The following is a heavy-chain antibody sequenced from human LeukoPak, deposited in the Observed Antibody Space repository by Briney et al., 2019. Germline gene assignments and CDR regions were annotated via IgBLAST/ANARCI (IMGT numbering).Heavy chain of an antibody. V-gene: IGHV4-31*03. CDR1: GGSISSGGYY. J-gene: IGHJ4*02. Sequence: PSETQFLTCTVSGGSISSGGYYWSWIRQHPGKGLEWIGYIYYSGSTYYNPSLKSRVTISVDTSKNQFSLKLSSVTAADTAVYYCATSPSGSRDYWGQGTLVTVSS. CDR3: ATSPSGSRDY. CDR2: IYYSGST. D-gene: IGHD1-26*01.